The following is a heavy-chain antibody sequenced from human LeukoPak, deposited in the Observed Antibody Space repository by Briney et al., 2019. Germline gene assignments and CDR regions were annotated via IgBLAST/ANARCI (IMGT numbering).Heavy chain of an antibody. J-gene: IGHJ3*02. CDR2: ISGSGGRT. Sequence: GGSLRLSCAASGFTFRRYGMSWVRQAPEKGLEWVSAISGSGGRTYYADSVKGRFAISRDNSKNTVYLQMNSLRAEDTAVYYCARELREHGVFDIWGQGTMVTVSS. CDR1: GFTFRRYG. V-gene: IGHV3-23*01. CDR3: ARELREHGVFDI. D-gene: IGHD1-26*01.